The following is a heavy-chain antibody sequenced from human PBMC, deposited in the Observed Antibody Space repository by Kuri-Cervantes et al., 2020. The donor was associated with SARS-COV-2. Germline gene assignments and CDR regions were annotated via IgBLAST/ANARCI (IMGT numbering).Heavy chain of an antibody. D-gene: IGHD2-2*01. J-gene: IGHJ4*02. CDR1: GGSISSSSYY. V-gene: IGHV4-39*07. CDR2: IYHSGST. Sequence: SETLSLTCTVSGGSISSSSYYWGWIRQPPGKGLEWTGSIYHSGSTYYNPSLKSRVTISVDTSKNQFSLKLSSVTAADTAVYYCARLRYCRSTSCWHFDYWGQGTLVTVSS. CDR3: ARLRYCRSTSCWHFDY.